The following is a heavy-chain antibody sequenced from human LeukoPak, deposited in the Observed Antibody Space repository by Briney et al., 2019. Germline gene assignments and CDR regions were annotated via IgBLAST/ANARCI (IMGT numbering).Heavy chain of an antibody. J-gene: IGHJ5*01. D-gene: IGHD2-15*01. CDR3: AAAGLGVAHWIDS. CDR2: LPYDGSYN. CDR1: GVSLSSYG. V-gene: IGHV3-30*02. Sequence: GGSLRLSCLVSGVSLSSYGMHWVRHAPGKGLEWLSWLPYDGSYNLTAASLKGRFAIPKDISTNTLYLDMDSLTAEDTAVYHCAAAGLGVAHWIDSWGQGTLVTVSS.